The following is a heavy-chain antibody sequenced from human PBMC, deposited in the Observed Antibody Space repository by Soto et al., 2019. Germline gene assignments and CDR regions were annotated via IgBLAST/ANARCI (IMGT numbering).Heavy chain of an antibody. J-gene: IGHJ4*02. CDR1: GFTFSSYA. CDR2: ISGSGGST. D-gene: IGHD3-3*01. V-gene: IGHV3-23*01. Sequence: GGSLRLSCAASGFTFSSYAMSWVRQAPGKGLEWVSAISGSGGSTYYADSVKGRFTISRDNSKNTLYLQMNSLRAEDTAVYYCARDYDFWRSWGYWGQGTLVTVSS. CDR3: ARDYDFWRSWGY.